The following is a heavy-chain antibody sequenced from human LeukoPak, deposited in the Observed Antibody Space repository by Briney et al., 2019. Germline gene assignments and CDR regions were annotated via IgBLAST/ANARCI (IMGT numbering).Heavy chain of an antibody. J-gene: IGHJ3*02. CDR3: AREMDDYGGNSGAFDI. CDR2: ISGSGGST. V-gene: IGHV3-23*01. CDR1: GFTFTSYA. Sequence: GGSLRLSCAASGFTFTSYAMSWVRQAPGNGLDWVSGISGSGGSTYHADSVKGRFTISRDNSKNSLYLQMNSLRAEDTAVYYCAREMDDYGGNSGAFDIWGQGTMVTVSS. D-gene: IGHD4-23*01.